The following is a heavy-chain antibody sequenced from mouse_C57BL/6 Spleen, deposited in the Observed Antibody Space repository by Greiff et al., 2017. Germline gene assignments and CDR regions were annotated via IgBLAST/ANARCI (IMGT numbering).Heavy chain of an antibody. CDR1: GYTFTSYW. V-gene: IGHV1-50*01. J-gene: IGHJ1*03. D-gene: IGHD2-3*01. Sequence: QVQLQQPGAELVKPGASVKLSCKASGYTFTSYWMQWVKQRPGQGLEWIGEIDPSDSYTNYKQKFKGKATLTVDTSSSTAYMQLSSLTSEDSAVYYCARRWLLPYWYFDVWGTGTTVTVSS. CDR2: IDPSDSYT. CDR3: ARRWLLPYWYFDV.